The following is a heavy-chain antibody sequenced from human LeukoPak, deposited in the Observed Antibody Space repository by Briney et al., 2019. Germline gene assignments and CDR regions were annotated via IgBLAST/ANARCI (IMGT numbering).Heavy chain of an antibody. V-gene: IGHV4-38-2*01. Sequence: SETLSLTCVVSGYSISSTYYWGWIRQPPGKGLEWIGSIYHSGSTYYNSSLKSRVTISIDTSKNQFSLKLTSVTAADTAVYYCASVSGSYSGAFDIWGQGTMVTVSS. CDR1: GYSISSTYY. CDR3: ASVSGSYSGAFDI. CDR2: IYHSGST. D-gene: IGHD1-26*01. J-gene: IGHJ3*02.